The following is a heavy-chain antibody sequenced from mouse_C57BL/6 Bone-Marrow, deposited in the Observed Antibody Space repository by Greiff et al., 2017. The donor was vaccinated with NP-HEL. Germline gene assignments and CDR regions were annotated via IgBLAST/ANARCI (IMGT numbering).Heavy chain of an antibody. CDR1: GYTFTGYW. CDR2: ILPGSGST. Sequence: VQLQQSGAELMKPGASVKLSCKATGYTFTGYWIEWVKQRPGHGLEWIGEILPGSGSTNYNEKFKGKATFTADTSSNTAYMQLSSLTTEDSAIYYCAREEGIFYYGSSYRWYFDVWGTGTTVTVSS. J-gene: IGHJ1*03. V-gene: IGHV1-9*01. CDR3: AREEGIFYYGSSYRWYFDV. D-gene: IGHD1-1*01.